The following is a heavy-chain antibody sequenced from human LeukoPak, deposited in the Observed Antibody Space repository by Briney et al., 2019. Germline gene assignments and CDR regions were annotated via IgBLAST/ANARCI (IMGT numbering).Heavy chain of an antibody. CDR2: IRGNGDSP. CDR3: ARAPDGTLDL. CDR1: GFTFINYH. Sequence: GASVKVSCKASGFTFINYHMHWVRQAPGQGLEWVALIRGNGDSPDYAQKFQGRVTVTCDTSTSIVYLELKSLKLEDTAFYYCARAPDGTLDLWGQGTLVTVSS. J-gene: IGHJ5*02. D-gene: IGHD1-1*01. V-gene: IGHV1-46*01.